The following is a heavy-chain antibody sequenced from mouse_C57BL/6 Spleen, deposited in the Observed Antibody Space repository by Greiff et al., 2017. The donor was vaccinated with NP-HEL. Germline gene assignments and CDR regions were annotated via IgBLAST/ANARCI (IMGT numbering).Heavy chain of an antibody. D-gene: IGHD1-1*01. CDR2: IYPGDGDT. CDR1: GYAFSSSW. V-gene: IGHV1-82*01. CDR3: ARGGTTDFDY. J-gene: IGHJ2*01. Sequence: QVQLKQSGPELVKPGASVKISCKASGYAFSSSWMNWVKQRPGKGLEWIGRIYPGDGDTNYNGKFKGKATLTADKSSSTAYMQLSSLTSEDSAVYFCARGGTTDFDYWGQGTTLTVSS.